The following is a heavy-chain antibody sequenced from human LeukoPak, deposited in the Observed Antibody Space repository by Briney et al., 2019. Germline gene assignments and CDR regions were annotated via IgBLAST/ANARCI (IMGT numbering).Heavy chain of an antibody. Sequence: SETLSLTCTVSGGSVSSGSYYWRWIRQPPGKGLEWIGYIYYSGSTNYNPSLKSRVTISVDTSKNQFSLELSYVTAADTAVYDCARGEITMVRGVIHYGMDVWGKGTTVTVSS. J-gene: IGHJ6*04. CDR1: GGSVSSGSYY. CDR3: ARGEITMVRGVIHYGMDV. V-gene: IGHV4-61*01. D-gene: IGHD3-10*01. CDR2: IYYSGST.